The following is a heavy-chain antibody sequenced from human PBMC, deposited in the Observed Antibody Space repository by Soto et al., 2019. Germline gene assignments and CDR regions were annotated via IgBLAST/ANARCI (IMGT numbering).Heavy chain of an antibody. V-gene: IGHV3-23*01. Sequence: TGGSLRLSCAASGFTFSSYAMSWVRQAPGKGLEWVSTISGSGGSTFNADSVKGRFTISRDNSKNTVYLQMNSLRAEDTAVYYCAKAFHGSGSYSPFDYWGQGTLVTVSS. CDR2: ISGSGGST. CDR3: AKAFHGSGSYSPFDY. CDR1: GFTFSSYA. D-gene: IGHD3-10*01. J-gene: IGHJ4*02.